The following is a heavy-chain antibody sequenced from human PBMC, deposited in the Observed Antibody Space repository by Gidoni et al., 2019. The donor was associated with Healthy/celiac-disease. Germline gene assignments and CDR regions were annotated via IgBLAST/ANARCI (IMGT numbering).Heavy chain of an antibody. V-gene: IGHV4-39*07. Sequence: HLQLPASGPGLVKPSATLSLTCTVSGGSISSSSYYWGWIRQPPGKGLEWIGSIYYSGSTYYNPSLKSRVTISVDTSKNQFSLKLSSVTAADTAVYYCARDVYPPYEWPPVNYWDYWGQGTLVTVSS. CDR3: ARDVYPPYEWPPVNYWDY. CDR1: GGSISSSSYY. J-gene: IGHJ4*02. CDR2: IYYSGST. D-gene: IGHD2-8*02.